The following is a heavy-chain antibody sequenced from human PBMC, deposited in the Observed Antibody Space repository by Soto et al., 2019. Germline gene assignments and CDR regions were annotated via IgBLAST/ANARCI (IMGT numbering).Heavy chain of an antibody. CDR2: IFYNGRT. V-gene: IGHV4-39*01. Sequence: QVPLQEPGPGLVKPSETLSLTCSVSGGSIISRDYFWVWVRRAPGRGPQWIGNIFYNGRTDYNPSLQSRVTISVDTSTNQFSLKLASVTVADTAMYDCARGEMSADDHSDLFDPWGRGTLVTVSS. CDR3: ARGEMSADDHSDLFDP. J-gene: IGHJ5*02. CDR1: GGSIISRDYF. D-gene: IGHD5-12*01.